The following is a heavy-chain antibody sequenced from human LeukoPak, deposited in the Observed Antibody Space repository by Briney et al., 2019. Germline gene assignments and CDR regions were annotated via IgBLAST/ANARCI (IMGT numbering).Heavy chain of an antibody. V-gene: IGHV4-31*03. CDR1: GGSISSGGYY. D-gene: IGHD1-7*01. Sequence: SQTLSLTCTVSGGSISSGGYYWSWIRQHPGKGLEWIGYTYYSGSTNYNPSLKSRVTISVDTSKNQFSLKLSSVTAADTAVYYCARDNWNYGSSMDVWGQGTTVTVSS. J-gene: IGHJ6*02. CDR3: ARDNWNYGSSMDV. CDR2: TYYSGST.